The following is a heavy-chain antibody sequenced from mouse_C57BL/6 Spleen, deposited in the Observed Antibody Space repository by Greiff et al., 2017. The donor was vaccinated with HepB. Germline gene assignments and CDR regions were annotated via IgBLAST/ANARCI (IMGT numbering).Heavy chain of an antibody. CDR2: IDPSDSYT. J-gene: IGHJ2*01. CDR3: ARSTPLVEGGYYFDY. V-gene: IGHV1-59*01. CDR1: GYTFTSYW. D-gene: IGHD1-1*01. Sequence: QVQLQQPGAELVRPGTSVKLSCKASGYTFTSYWMHWVKQRPGQGLEWIGVIDPSDSYTNYNQKFKGKATLTVDTSSSTAYMQLSSLTSEDSAVYYCARSTPLVEGGYYFDYWGQGTTLTVSA.